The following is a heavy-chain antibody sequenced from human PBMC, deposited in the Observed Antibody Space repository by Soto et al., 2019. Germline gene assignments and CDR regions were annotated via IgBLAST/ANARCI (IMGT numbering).Heavy chain of an antibody. CDR3: AKDCGPDEILTDYYYYYGMDV. V-gene: IGHV3-7*01. Sequence: GGSLRLSCAASGFTFSNYWMTWVRQAPGKGLEWVANIAQDESERNYLDSVKGRFTISRDNAANSLYLQMNSLRAEDTAVYYCAKDCGPDEILTDYYYYYGMDVWGQGTTVTV. J-gene: IGHJ6*02. CDR2: IAQDESER. CDR1: GFTFSNYW. D-gene: IGHD3-9*01.